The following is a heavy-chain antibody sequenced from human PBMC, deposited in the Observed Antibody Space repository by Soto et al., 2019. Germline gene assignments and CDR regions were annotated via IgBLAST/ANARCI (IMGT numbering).Heavy chain of an antibody. J-gene: IGHJ4*02. CDR2: ISGGGGST. CDR1: GFPLSSYA. CDR3: AKDAQAVARSEIDY. V-gene: IGHV3-23*01. D-gene: IGHD6-19*01. Sequence: PGGSLRLSCAASGFPLSSYAMSWVRQPPGKGLEWVSAISGGGGSTYYADSVKGQFTSARDNTMNTLYLQMNSLRAEDTAVYYCAKDAQAVARSEIDYWGQGSLVTAPQ.